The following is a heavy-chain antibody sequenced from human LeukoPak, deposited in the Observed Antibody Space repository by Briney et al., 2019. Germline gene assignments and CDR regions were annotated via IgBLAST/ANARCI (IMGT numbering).Heavy chain of an antibody. Sequence: SVKVSCKASGGTFSSYAISWVRQAPGQGLEWMGGIIPIFGTANYAQKFQGRVTITADESTSTAYMELSSLRSEDTAVYYCVRATAARQLAPSWFDPWGQGTLVTVSS. D-gene: IGHD6-13*01. CDR1: GGTFSSYA. V-gene: IGHV1-69*13. CDR3: VRATAARQLAPSWFDP. CDR2: IIPIFGTA. J-gene: IGHJ5*02.